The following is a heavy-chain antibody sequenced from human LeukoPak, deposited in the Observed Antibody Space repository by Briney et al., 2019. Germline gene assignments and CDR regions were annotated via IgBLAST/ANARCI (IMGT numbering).Heavy chain of an antibody. V-gene: IGHV3-21*01. CDR1: GFTFSSYS. CDR3: ARSRGDGYNSRYFDY. J-gene: IGHJ4*02. Sequence: PGGSLRLSCAASGFTFSSYSMNWVRQAPGKGLEWVSSISSSSSYIYYADSVKGRFTISRDNAKNSLYLQMNSLRAEDTAVYYCARSRGDGYNSRYFDYWGQGTLVTVSS. CDR2: ISSSSSYI. D-gene: IGHD5-24*01.